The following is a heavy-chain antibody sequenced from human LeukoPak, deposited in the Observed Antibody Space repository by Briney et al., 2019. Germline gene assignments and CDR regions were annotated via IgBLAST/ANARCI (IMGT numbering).Heavy chain of an antibody. J-gene: IGHJ3*02. CDR3: ARLTQNDYYGSGSYYNPDAFDI. CDR2: INHSGST. CDR1: GFTFGDYA. D-gene: IGHD3-10*01. Sequence: AGGSLRLSCTASGFTFGDYAMSWVRQPPGKGLEWIGEINHSGSTNYNPSLKSRVTISVDTSKNQFSLKLSSVTAADTAVYYCARLTQNDYYGSGSYYNPDAFDIWGQGTMVTVSS. V-gene: IGHV4-34*01.